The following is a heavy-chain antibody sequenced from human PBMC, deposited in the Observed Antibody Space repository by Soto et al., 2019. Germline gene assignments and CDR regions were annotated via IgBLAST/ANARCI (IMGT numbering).Heavy chain of an antibody. Sequence: EVQLVESGGGLVQPGGSLRLSCAASGFTVSSNYMSWVRQAPGKGLEWVSVIYIGGSTYYADSVKGRFTISRDNSKNTLYLQMNSLRAEDTAVYYCASQWELLQGSLAFDIWGQGTMVTVSS. CDR3: ASQWELLQGSLAFDI. CDR1: GFTVSSNY. V-gene: IGHV3-66*04. D-gene: IGHD1-26*01. J-gene: IGHJ3*02. CDR2: IYIGGST.